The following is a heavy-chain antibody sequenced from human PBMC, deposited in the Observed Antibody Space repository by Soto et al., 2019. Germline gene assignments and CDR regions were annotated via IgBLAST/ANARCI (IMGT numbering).Heavy chain of an antibody. J-gene: IGHJ5*02. CDR3: ATADGRSRNVDTDPGNWFDP. CDR1: GGSFSGYY. CDR2: INHSGST. D-gene: IGHD5-18*01. V-gene: IGHV4-34*01. Sequence: PSETLSLTCAVYGGSFSGYYWSWIRQPPGKGLEWIGEINHSGSTNYNPSLKSRVTISVDTSKNQFSLKLSSVTAADTAVYYCATADGRSRNVDTDPGNWFDPWGQGTLVTVSS.